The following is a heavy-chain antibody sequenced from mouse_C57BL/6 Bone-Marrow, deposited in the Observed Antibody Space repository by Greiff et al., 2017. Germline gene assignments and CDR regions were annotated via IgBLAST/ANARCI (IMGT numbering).Heavy chain of an antibody. CDR3: ARPYWGDY. D-gene: IGHD1-1*01. V-gene: IGHV1-81*01. Sequence: VKLQESGAELARPGASVKLSCKASGYTFTSYGISWVKQRTGQGLEWIGEIYPRSGNTYYNEKFKGKATLTADKSSSTAYMELRSLTSEDSAVYFCARPYWGDYWGQGTSVTVSS. J-gene: IGHJ4*01. CDR1: GYTFTSYG. CDR2: IYPRSGNT.